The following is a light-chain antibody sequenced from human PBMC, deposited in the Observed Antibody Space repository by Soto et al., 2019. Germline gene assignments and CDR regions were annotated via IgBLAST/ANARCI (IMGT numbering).Light chain of an antibody. CDR3: QQYGSSPRLT. V-gene: IGKV3-20*01. CDR1: QGVSSSS. CDR2: GTS. Sequence: EIVLTQSPGTLSLSPGDRATLSCRASQGVSSSSLAWYQQKPGQAPRLLIYGTSSRASGIPDSFSGSGSGTDFTLTISRLEPEDLAVYYCQQYGSSPRLTFGGGTKVDIK. J-gene: IGKJ4*01.